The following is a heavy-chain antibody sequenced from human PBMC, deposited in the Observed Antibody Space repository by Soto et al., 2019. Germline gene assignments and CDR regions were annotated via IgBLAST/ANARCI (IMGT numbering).Heavy chain of an antibody. D-gene: IGHD2-15*01. Sequence: SVQVSFQASGGTFRSYVISLVRQAPGQGLEWMGGIIPIFGTANYAQKFQGRVTITADESTSAAYMELSSLRSEDTAVYYCARDVAGYCSGGSCYGLGYSFDYWGQGTLVTVSS. CDR2: IIPIFGTA. J-gene: IGHJ4*02. CDR1: GGTFRSYV. V-gene: IGHV1-69*13. CDR3: ARDVAGYCSGGSCYGLGYSFDY.